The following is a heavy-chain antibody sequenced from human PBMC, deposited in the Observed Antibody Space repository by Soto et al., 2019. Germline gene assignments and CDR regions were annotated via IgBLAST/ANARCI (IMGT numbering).Heavy chain of an antibody. CDR2: MNPNSGNT. J-gene: IGHJ6*02. D-gene: IGHD1-1*01. CDR1: GYTFTSYD. CDR3: ARERTGTTSMDV. V-gene: IGHV1-8*01. Sequence: QVQLVQSGAEVKKPGASVKVSCKASGYTFTSYDINWVRQATGQGLEWMGWMNPNSGNTGYAQKFRGRVTMTRNTSISTAYMELSSMRSEDTAVFYCARERTGTTSMDVWGQGTTVTVSS.